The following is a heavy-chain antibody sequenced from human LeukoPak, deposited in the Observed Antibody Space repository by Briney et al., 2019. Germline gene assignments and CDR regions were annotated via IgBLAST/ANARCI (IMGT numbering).Heavy chain of an antibody. CDR3: ARDQSGYYDILTGYYYDAFDI. Sequence: GASVTVSCKASGYTFTSYGISWVRQAPGQGLEWMGWISAYNGNTNYAQKLQGRVTMTTDTSTSTAYMELRSLRSDDTAVYYCARDQSGYYDILTGYYYDAFDIWGQGTMVTVSS. D-gene: IGHD3-9*01. CDR2: ISAYNGNT. V-gene: IGHV1-18*01. CDR1: GYTFTSYG. J-gene: IGHJ3*02.